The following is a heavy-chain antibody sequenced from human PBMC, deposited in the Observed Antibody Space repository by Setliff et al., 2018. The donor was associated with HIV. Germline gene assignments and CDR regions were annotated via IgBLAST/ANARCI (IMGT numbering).Heavy chain of an antibody. Sequence: SETLSLTCAVSGYSISSGYYWGWIRQPPGKGLEWIGSIFHSGNTYSSPSLKSRVTISVDTSKNQFSLKLTSVTAADTAVYYYARPIEGYYDAFHIWGQGTLVTVSS. CDR3: ARPIEGYYDAFHI. CDR1: GYSISSGYY. V-gene: IGHV4-38-2*01. CDR2: IFHSGNT. D-gene: IGHD2-8*01. J-gene: IGHJ3*02.